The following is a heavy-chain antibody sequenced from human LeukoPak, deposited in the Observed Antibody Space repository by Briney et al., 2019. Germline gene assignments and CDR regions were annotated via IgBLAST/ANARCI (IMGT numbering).Heavy chain of an antibody. CDR2: IKSKTDGGTT. CDR1: GFTFTNAW. V-gene: IGHV3-15*01. CDR3: TTSDCSSSGCYYFDY. D-gene: IGHD2-2*01. Sequence: GGSLRLSCAASGFTFTNAWMSWVRQAPGKGLEWVGRIKSKTDGGTTDYAAPVKGRFTISRDDSKNTLYPQMNSLKTEDTAVYYCTTSDCSSSGCYYFDYWGQGTLVTVSS. J-gene: IGHJ4*02.